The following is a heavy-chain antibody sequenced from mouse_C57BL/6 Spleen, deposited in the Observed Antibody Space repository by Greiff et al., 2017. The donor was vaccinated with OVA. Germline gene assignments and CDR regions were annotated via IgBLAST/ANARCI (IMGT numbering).Heavy chain of an antibody. CDR3: TRWWDSSGYYAMDY. Sequence: SGAELVRPGASVTLSCKASGYTFTDYEMHWVKQTPVHGLEWIGAIDPETGGTAYNQKFKGKAILTADKSSSTAYMELRILTSEDSSVYYCTRWWDSSGYYAMDYWGQGTSVTVSS. CDR1: GYTFTDYE. J-gene: IGHJ4*01. D-gene: IGHD3-2*02. V-gene: IGHV1-15*01. CDR2: IDPETGGT.